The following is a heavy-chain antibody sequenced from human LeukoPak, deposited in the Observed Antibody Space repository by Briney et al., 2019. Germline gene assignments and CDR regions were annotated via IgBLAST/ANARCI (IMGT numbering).Heavy chain of an antibody. D-gene: IGHD6-13*01. CDR3: ARDGERAIEYSGSWYYYGMDV. V-gene: IGHV1-18*01. CDR2: ISAYNGNT. CDR1: GYTFTSYG. J-gene: IGHJ6*02. Sequence: VASVKVSCKASGYTFTSYGISWVRQAPGQGLEWMGWISAYNGNTNYAQKLQGRVTMTTDTSTSTAYMELRSLRSDDTAVYYCARDGERAIEYSGSWYYYGMDVWGQGTTVTVSS.